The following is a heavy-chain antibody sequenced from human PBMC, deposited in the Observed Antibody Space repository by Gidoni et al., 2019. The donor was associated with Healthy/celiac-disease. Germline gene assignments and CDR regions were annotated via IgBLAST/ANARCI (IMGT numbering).Heavy chain of an antibody. J-gene: IGHJ4*02. CDR1: GFTFSSYA. CDR2: ISGSGGST. V-gene: IGHV3-23*04. CDR3: AKERLLWFGELRDYFDY. D-gene: IGHD3-10*01. Sequence: EVQLVESGGGLVQPGGSLRLSCAASGFTFSSYAMSWVRQAPGKGLEWVSAISGSGGSTYYADSVKGRFTISRDNSKNTLYLQMNSLRAEDTAVYYCAKERLLWFGELRDYFDYWGQGTLVTVSS.